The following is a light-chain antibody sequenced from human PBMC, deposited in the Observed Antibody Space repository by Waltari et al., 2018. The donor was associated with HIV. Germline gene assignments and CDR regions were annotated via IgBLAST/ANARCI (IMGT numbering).Light chain of an antibody. V-gene: IGLV3-25*03. Sequence: SYELTQPPSVSVSPGQTARITCSGDALPKQYAYWYQQKPGQAPVLVIYKDCERPSGIPERFSGSSSGTTVTLTISGVQAEDEADYYCQSADSSGTYYVFGTGTKVTVL. CDR3: QSADSSGTYYV. CDR2: KDC. J-gene: IGLJ1*01. CDR1: ALPKQY.